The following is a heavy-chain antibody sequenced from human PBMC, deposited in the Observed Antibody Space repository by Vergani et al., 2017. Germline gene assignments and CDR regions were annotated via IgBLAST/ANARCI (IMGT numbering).Heavy chain of an antibody. V-gene: IGHV1-69*04. CDR2: IIPILGIA. Sequence: QVQLVQSGAEVKKPGASVKVSCKASGGTFSSYAISWVRQAPGQGLEWMGRIIPILGIANYAQKFQGRVTITADKSTSTADMELSSLRSEDTAVYYCAWGAASKGDWFDPWGQGTLVTVSS. CDR3: AWGAASKGDWFDP. J-gene: IGHJ5*02. CDR1: GGTFSSYA. D-gene: IGHD2-15*01.